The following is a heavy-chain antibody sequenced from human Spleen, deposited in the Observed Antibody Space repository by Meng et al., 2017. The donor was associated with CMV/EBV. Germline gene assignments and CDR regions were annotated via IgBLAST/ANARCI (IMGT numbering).Heavy chain of an antibody. V-gene: IGHV1-18*01. J-gene: IGHJ4*02. CDR3: ARDQYYDTLTGYYTPRLDF. CDR2: IGTDTATV. D-gene: IGHD3-9*01. Sequence: ASVKVSCKASGYVFSNYGIAWVRQSGQGLEWMGWIGTDTATVKYAQRYQGRLTMTTDTSTSTAYMELRSLRSGDTALYYCARDQYYDTLTGYYTPRLDFWGQGTLVTISS. CDR1: GYVFSNYG.